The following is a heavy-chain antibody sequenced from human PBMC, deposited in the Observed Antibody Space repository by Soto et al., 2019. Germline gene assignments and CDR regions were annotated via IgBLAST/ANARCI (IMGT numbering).Heavy chain of an antibody. J-gene: IGHJ4*02. V-gene: IGHV3-23*01. Sequence: GGSLRLSCAASGFTFSSYAMSWVRQAPGKGLEWVSAISGSGGSTYYADSVKGRFTISRDNSKNTLYLQMNSLRAEDTAVYYCASPQRRAAAGTISADYWGQGTLVTVSS. CDR2: ISGSGGST. CDR1: GFTFSSYA. D-gene: IGHD6-13*01. CDR3: ASPQRRAAAGTISADY.